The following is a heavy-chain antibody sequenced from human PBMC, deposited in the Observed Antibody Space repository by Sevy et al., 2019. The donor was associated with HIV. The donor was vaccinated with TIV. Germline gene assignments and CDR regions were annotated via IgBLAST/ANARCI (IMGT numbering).Heavy chain of an antibody. CDR2: ISAYNGNT. V-gene: IGHV1-18*01. D-gene: IGHD3-3*01. CDR1: GYTFTSYG. J-gene: IGHJ5*02. Sequence: ASVKVSCKASGYTFTSYGISWVRQAPGQGLEWMGWISAYNGNTNYAQKLQGRVTMTTDTSTSTAYMELRSLRSDDTAVYYCASYSAHFYDFWSGYYFWFDAWGQGTLVTVSS. CDR3: ASYSAHFYDFWSGYYFWFDA.